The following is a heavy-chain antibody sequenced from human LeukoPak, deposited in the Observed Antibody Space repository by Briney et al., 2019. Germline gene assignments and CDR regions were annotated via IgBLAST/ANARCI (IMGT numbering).Heavy chain of an antibody. CDR1: GFTFSSYS. CDR2: ISSSSSTI. Sequence: GGSLRLSCAASGFTFSSYSMNWVRQAPGKGLEWVSYISSSSSTIYYADSVKGRFTISRDNAKNSLYLQMNSLRAEDTAVYYCAKKPAAYAFDIWGQGTMVTVSS. V-gene: IGHV3-48*01. CDR3: AKKPAAYAFDI. D-gene: IGHD2-2*01. J-gene: IGHJ3*02.